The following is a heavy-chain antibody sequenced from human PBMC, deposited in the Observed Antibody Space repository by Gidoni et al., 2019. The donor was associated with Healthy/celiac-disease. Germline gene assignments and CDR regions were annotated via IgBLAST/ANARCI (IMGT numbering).Heavy chain of an antibody. V-gene: IGHV3-30-3*01. CDR1: GFTFSSYA. CDR3: ARDRSSNRSSSILGY. CDR2: ISYDGSNK. J-gene: IGHJ4*02. Sequence: QVQLVESGGGVVQPGRSLRVSCAAYGFTFSSYAMHWVRQAPGKGLEGVAVISYDGSNKYYADSVKGRFTISRDNSRNTLYLQMNSLRAEDTAVYYCARDRSSNRSSSILGYWGQGTLVTVSS. D-gene: IGHD6-6*01.